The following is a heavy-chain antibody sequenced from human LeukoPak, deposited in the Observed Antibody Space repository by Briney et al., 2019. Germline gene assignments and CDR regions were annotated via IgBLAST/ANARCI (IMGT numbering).Heavy chain of an antibody. CDR2: IYYSGST. J-gene: IGHJ4*02. D-gene: IGHD3-22*01. CDR1: GGSISSYY. CDR3: ARSYDSSGYSPHFDY. Sequence: SETLSLTCTVSGGSISSYYWSWIRQPPGKGLEWIGYIYYSGSTNYNPSLKSRVTIPVDTSKNQFSLKLSSVTAADTAVYYCARSYDSSGYSPHFDYWGQGTLVTVSS. V-gene: IGHV4-59*01.